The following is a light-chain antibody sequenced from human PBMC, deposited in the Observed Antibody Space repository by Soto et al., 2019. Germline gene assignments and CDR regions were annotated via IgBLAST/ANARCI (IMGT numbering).Light chain of an antibody. V-gene: IGKV3-20*01. J-gene: IGKJ1*01. CDR2: GAS. CDR3: QQYGSSIQT. Sequence: EIVLTQFSGTLSLSPGERATRSCRASQSVTNNYLAWYQQRPGQPPNLLIFGASNRATGIPDRFSGSGSGTDFTLTISRLEPEDFAVYYCQQYGSSIQTFGQGTKADIK. CDR1: QSVTNNY.